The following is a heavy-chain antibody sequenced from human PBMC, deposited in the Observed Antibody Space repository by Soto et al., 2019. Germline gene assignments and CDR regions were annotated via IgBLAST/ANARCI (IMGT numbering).Heavy chain of an antibody. V-gene: IGHV3-15*01. D-gene: IGHD3-10*01. CDR3: TTGGDSVLLWFGELLNWFDP. CDR1: GFTFSNAW. CDR2: IKSKTDGGTT. Sequence: GGSLRLSCAASGFTFSNAWMSWVRQAPGKGLEWVGRIKSKTDGGTTDYAAPVKGRFTISRDDSKKTLYLQMNSLQTEDTAVYYCTTGGDSVLLWFGELLNWFDPWGQGTLVTVSS. J-gene: IGHJ5*02.